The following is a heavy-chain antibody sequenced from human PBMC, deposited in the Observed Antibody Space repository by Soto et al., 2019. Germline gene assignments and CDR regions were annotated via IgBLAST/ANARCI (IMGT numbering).Heavy chain of an antibody. CDR1: GFTFSDYY. Sequence: PGGSLRLSCAASGFTFSDYYISWIRQAPWKGLEWVSYISSSSSYTNYADSVKGRFTISRDNAKNSLYLQMNSLRAEDTAVYYCSMYCSSTSCAPRRGSLSSYAFDICGQGTIVT. V-gene: IGHV3-11*06. D-gene: IGHD2-2*01. J-gene: IGHJ3*02. CDR3: SMYCSSTSCAPRRGSLSSYAFDI. CDR2: ISSSSSYT.